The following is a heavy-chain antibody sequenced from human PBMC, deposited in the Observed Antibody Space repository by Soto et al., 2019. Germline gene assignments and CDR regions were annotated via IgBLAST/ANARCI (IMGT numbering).Heavy chain of an antibody. CDR2: ISYDGSHK. Sequence: GGSLRLSCATFGFTFNTFAMHWVRQAPGKGLEWLAVISYDGSHKYYADSVKGRIIISRDNSKNTLYLEMNSLRAEDTAVYYCAKVFSPEGGNYFEYWGQGTLVTVSS. CDR3: AKVFSPEGGNYFEY. CDR1: GFTFNTFA. J-gene: IGHJ4*02. V-gene: IGHV3-30-3*01.